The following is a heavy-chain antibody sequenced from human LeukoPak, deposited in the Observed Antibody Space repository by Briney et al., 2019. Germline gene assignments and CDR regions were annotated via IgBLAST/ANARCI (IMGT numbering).Heavy chain of an antibody. D-gene: IGHD4/OR15-4a*01. V-gene: IGHV3-66*01. CDR1: GFTIRNNY. CDR2: LYSNNST. J-gene: IGHJ5*02. Sequence: PGGSLRLSCAASGFTIRNNYMSWLRQAPGKGLECVSVLYSNNSTYYADSVKGRFTISRDDSKNTLFLQMNSLRAEDTAIYYCAANHPFDPWGQGTLVIVSS. CDR3: AANHPFDP.